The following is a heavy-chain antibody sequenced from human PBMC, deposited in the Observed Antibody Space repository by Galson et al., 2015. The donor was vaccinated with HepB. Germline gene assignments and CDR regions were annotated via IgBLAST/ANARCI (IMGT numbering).Heavy chain of an antibody. Sequence: SVKVSCKASGYTFTSYDINWVRQATVQGLEWMGWMNPNSGNTGYPQKFQGRVTMTRNTSISTAYMELSSLRSEDTAVYYCARQGEGSSWYWDPFDYSYYYMDVWGKGTTVTVAS. J-gene: IGHJ6*03. CDR1: GYTFTSYD. CDR3: ARQGEGSSWYWDPFDYSYYYMDV. CDR2: MNPNSGNT. D-gene: IGHD6-13*01. V-gene: IGHV1-8*01.